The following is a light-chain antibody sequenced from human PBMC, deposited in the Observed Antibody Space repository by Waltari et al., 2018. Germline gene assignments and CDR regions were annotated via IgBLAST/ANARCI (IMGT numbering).Light chain of an antibody. V-gene: IGLV2-14*03. CDR1: SSDVGGYNY. CDR3: SSYISSSTLEL. CDR2: DVS. Sequence: QSALTPPASVSGPPGQSIPISCTGTSSDVGGYNYFSWYQQHPGKAPKLMIYDVSNRPSGVSNRFSGSKSGNTASLTISGLQAEDEADYYCSSYISSSTLELFGGGTSLTVL. J-gene: IGLJ2*01.